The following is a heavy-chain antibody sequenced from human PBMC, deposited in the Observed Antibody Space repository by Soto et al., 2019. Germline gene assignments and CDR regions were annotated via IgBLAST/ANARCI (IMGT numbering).Heavy chain of an antibody. CDR1: GGSISSYY. J-gene: IGHJ6*03. V-gene: IGHV4-59*08. CDR3: ARQSRGSSGTYYYYYMDV. CDR2: IYYSGST. Sequence: SETLSLTCTVSGGSISSYYWSWIRQPPGKGLEWIGYIYYSGSTNYNPSLKSRVTISVDTSKNQFSLKLSSVTAADTAVYYCARQSRGSSGTYYYYYMDVWGKGTTVTVSS. D-gene: IGHD3-22*01.